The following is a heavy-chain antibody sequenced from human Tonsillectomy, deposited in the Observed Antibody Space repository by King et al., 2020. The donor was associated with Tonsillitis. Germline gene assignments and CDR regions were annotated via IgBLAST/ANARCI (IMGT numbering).Heavy chain of an antibody. CDR2: INTEVSTT. CDR1: GFTFSSYW. J-gene: IGHJ4*02. Sequence: VQLVESGGGLVQTGGSLRLSCAASGFTFSSYWMHWFRQALGKGLVWVSRINTEVSTTSYTDSVKGRFTISRDNAKNTLYLQMSGLRAEDTAVYYCTMDLTGPRDYWGQGTLVTVSS. D-gene: IGHD3-9*01. CDR3: TMDLTGPRDY. V-gene: IGHV3-74*02.